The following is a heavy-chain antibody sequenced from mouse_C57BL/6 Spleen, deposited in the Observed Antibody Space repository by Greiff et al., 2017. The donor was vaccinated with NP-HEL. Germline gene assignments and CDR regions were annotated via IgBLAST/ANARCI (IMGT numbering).Heavy chain of an antibody. Sequence: EVKLMESGEGLVKPGGSLKLSCAASGFTFSSYAMSWVRQTPEKRLEWVAYISSGGDYIYYADTVKGRFTISRDNARNTLYLQMSSLKSEDTAMYYCTREAYDYDDGRNAMDYWGQGTSVTVSS. D-gene: IGHD2-4*01. CDR2: ISSGGDYI. J-gene: IGHJ4*01. CDR3: TREAYDYDDGRNAMDY. V-gene: IGHV5-9-1*02. CDR1: GFTFSSYA.